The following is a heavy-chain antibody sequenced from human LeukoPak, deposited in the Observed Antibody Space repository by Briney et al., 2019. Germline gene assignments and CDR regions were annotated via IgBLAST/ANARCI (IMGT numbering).Heavy chain of an antibody. CDR3: ARDLRGPLFNWFDP. Sequence: SETLSLTCTVSGGSISSYYWSWVRQPPGKGLEWVGYIYYSGSTNYNPSLKSRVTISVDTSKNQFSLKLSSVNAADTAVYYCARDLRGPLFNWFDPWGQATLVTVSS. CDR2: IYYSGST. CDR1: GGSISSYY. J-gene: IGHJ5*02. D-gene: IGHD3-10*01. V-gene: IGHV4-59*01.